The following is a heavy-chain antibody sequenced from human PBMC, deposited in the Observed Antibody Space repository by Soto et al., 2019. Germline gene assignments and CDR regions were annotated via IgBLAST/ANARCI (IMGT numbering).Heavy chain of an antibody. J-gene: IGHJ4*02. D-gene: IGHD3-22*01. V-gene: IGHV1-46*01. CDR1: GYTFTSYY. Sequence: ASVKVSCKASGYTFTSYYMHWVRQAPGQGLEWMGIINPSGGSTSYAQKFQGRVTMTRDTSTSTVYMELSSLRSEDTAVYYCARDPNYYDSSGPFDYCGQGTLVTVSS. CDR2: INPSGGST. CDR3: ARDPNYYDSSGPFDY.